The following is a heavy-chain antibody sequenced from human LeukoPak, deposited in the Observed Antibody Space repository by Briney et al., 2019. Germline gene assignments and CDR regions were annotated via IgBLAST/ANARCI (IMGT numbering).Heavy chain of an antibody. CDR2: ISSSGSTI. D-gene: IGHD3-3*01. CDR1: GFTFSGYE. V-gene: IGHV3-48*03. Sequence: GGSLRLSCAASGFTFSGYEMNWVRQAPGKGLEWVSYISSSGSTIYYADSVEGRFTISRDNAKNSLYLQMNSLRAEDTAVYYCARQLRTHTNWFDPWGQGTLVTVSS. J-gene: IGHJ5*02. CDR3: ARQLRTHTNWFDP.